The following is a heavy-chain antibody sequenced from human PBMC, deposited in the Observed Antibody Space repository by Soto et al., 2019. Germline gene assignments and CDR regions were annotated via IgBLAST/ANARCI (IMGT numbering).Heavy chain of an antibody. V-gene: IGHV4-31*03. J-gene: IGHJ4*02. CDR3: ARGVSSVDPFSGYDVGFDY. D-gene: IGHD5-12*01. CDR2: IYYSGSA. Sequence: SETLSLTCTVSGGSISSGGYYWSWIRQHPGKGLEWIGYIYYSGSAYYNPSLRSRVTISVDTSKNQFSLKLSSVTAADTAVYYCARGVSSVDPFSGYDVGFDYWGQGTLVTVSS. CDR1: GGSISSGGYY.